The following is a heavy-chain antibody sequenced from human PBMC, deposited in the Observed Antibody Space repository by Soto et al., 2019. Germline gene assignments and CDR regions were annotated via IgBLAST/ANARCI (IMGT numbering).Heavy chain of an antibody. CDR3: ARTYYDFWGGYWFDP. CDR1: GYTFTSYG. V-gene: IGHV1-18*01. CDR2: ISAYNGNT. J-gene: IGHJ5*02. D-gene: IGHD3-3*01. Sequence: QVQLVQSVAEVKKPGASVTVSCKASGYTFTSYGISWVRQAPGQGLEWMGWISAYNGNTNYAQKLQGRVTMTTDTSTSTGYMELRSLRSADTAVYFCARTYYDFWGGYWFDPWGQGTLVTVSS.